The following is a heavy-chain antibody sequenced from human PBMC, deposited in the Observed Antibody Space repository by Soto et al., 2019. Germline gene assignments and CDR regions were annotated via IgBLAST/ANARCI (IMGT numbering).Heavy chain of an antibody. CDR3: ARSQGSSTSLEIYYYYYYGMDV. CDR1: GGTFSSYA. V-gene: IGHV1-69*01. D-gene: IGHD2-2*01. J-gene: IGHJ6*02. Sequence: QVQLVQSGAEVKKPWSSVKVSCKASGGTFSSYAISWVRQAPGQGLEWMGGVIPISGTANDAQKFQGRVTITADESTSTAYMELSSLRSEDTAVYYCARSQGSSTSLEIYYYYYYGMDVWGQGTTVSVSS. CDR2: VIPISGTA.